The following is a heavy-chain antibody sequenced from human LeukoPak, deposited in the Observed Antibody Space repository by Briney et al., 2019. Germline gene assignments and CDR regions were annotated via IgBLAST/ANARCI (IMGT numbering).Heavy chain of an antibody. Sequence: GGSLRLSCVASGFSFSIYNMIWVRQAPGKGLEWVASINGRGGLIYYANSVKGRFTISRDNARNSLYLQLNSLRGEDTAVYYCARENNGDRYYFDCWGQGALVTVS. CDR1: GFSFSIYN. CDR2: INGRGGLI. V-gene: IGHV3-48*03. D-gene: IGHD2-8*01. J-gene: IGHJ4*02. CDR3: ARENNGDRYYFDC.